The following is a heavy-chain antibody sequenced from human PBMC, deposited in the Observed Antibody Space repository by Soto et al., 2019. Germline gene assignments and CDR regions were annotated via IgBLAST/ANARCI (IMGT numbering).Heavy chain of an antibody. V-gene: IGHV3-23*01. CDR2: ISGSGGST. J-gene: IGHJ4*02. D-gene: IGHD3-9*01. CDR1: GFTFSSYA. Sequence: GGSLRLSCAASGFTFSSYAMSWVRQAPGKGLEWVSAISGSGGSTYYADSVKGRFTISRDNSKNTLYLQMNSLRAEDTAVYYCAKDHERTYYDILTGYYPDSHFDYWGQGTLVTVSS. CDR3: AKDHERTYYDILTGYYPDSHFDY.